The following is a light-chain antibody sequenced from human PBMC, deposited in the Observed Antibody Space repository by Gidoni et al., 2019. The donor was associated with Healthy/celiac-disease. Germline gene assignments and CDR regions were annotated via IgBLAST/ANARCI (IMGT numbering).Light chain of an antibody. CDR1: NIGSKS. V-gene: IGLV3-21*02. CDR3: QGWESSSDHPGV. CDR2: DDS. J-gene: IGLJ3*02. Sequence: SYVLTQPPSVSVAPGQAARITGGGNNIGSKSVHWYQEKPGQAPVLVVYDDSDRPSGIPERFSGSNSGNRATWTIRRGEGGNEAEYYSQGWESSSDHPGVFGGGTKLTVL.